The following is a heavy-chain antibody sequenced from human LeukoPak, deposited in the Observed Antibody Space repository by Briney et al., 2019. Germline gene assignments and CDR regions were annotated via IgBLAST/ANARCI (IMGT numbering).Heavy chain of an antibody. J-gene: IGHJ3*02. D-gene: IGHD1-26*01. CDR2: IKQDGSEK. CDR1: GFSLISYW. CDR3: ARHDPIVGTPDAFDI. V-gene: IGHV3-7*03. Sequence: GGSLRLSCAASGFSLISYWMTWVRQAPGEGLEWVANIKQDGSEKYYVDSVSGRFTISRDNAKNSLYLQMHSLSAEDTAVYYCARHDPIVGTPDAFDIWGQGTMVTVSS.